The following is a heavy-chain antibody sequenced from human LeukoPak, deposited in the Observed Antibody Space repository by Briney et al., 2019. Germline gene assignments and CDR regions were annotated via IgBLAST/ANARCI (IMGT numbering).Heavy chain of an antibody. CDR3: ARDVYYGSGSYFFDY. V-gene: IGHV3-48*03. J-gene: IGHJ4*02. Sequence: PGGTLRLSCAASAFTFSLYEMSWVRQAPEMGLEWVAYISSDGNSIHYADSVKGRFTISRDNAENSLYLQMNSLRAEDTAVYYCARDVYYGSGSYFFDYWGQGTLVTVSS. CDR1: AFTFSLYE. CDR2: ISSDGNSI. D-gene: IGHD3-10*01.